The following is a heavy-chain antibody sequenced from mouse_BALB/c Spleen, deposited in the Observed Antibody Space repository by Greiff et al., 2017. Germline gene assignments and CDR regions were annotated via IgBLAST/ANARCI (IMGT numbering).Heavy chain of an antibody. CDR3: ANHRYDDYYAMDY. Sequence: EVKLQESGPSLVKPSQTLSLTCSVTGDSITSGYWNWIRKFPGNKLEYMGYISYSGSTYYNPSLKSRISITRDTSKNQYYLQLNSVTTEDTATYYCANHRYDDYYAMDYWGQGTSVTVSS. J-gene: IGHJ4*01. V-gene: IGHV3-8*02. CDR2: ISYSGST. D-gene: IGHD2-14*01. CDR1: GDSITSGY.